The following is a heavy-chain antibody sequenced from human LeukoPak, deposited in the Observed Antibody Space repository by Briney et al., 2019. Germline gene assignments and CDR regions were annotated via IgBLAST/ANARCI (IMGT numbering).Heavy chain of an antibody. Sequence: GASVKVSCKASGYTFTSYDINWVRQATGQGLEWMGWMNPNSGNTGYAQKFQGRVTITRNTSISTVYMELSSLTSEDTAVYYCARDYGGNSGWFDPWGQGTLVTVSS. CDR1: GYTFTSYD. J-gene: IGHJ5*02. V-gene: IGHV1-8*03. D-gene: IGHD4-23*01. CDR2: MNPNSGNT. CDR3: ARDYGGNSGWFDP.